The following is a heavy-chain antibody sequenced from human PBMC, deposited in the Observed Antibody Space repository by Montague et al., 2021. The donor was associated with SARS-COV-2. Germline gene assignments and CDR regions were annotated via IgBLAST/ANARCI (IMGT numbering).Heavy chain of an antibody. CDR1: GGSVSSSSYY. V-gene: IGHV4-39*01. D-gene: IGHD3-10*01. Sequence: SETLSLTCTVSGGSVSSSSYYRCWSRQPPGKLLELSGSIYYTGSTYYNPSLKSRVTIAVDTSKNQFPLKLSSVTAADTAVYYCARHTTGSGNAFDIWGQGTMVTVSS. J-gene: IGHJ3*02. CDR3: ARHTTGSGNAFDI. CDR2: IYYTGST.